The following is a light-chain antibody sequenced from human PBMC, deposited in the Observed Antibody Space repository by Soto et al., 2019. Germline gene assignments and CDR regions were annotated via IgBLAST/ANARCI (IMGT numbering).Light chain of an antibody. CDR1: QSISSW. V-gene: IGKV1-5*01. CDR2: DAS. CDR3: QQYESYSPLT. Sequence: IQMALKRSAQRRAVGESSSMTSRYSQSISSWLAWYQQKPGKAPKLLIYDASSLESGVPSRFSGRRSGTEYTLTIAGLQPEDFATYYCQQYESYSPLTFGGGTKVDIK. J-gene: IGKJ4*01.